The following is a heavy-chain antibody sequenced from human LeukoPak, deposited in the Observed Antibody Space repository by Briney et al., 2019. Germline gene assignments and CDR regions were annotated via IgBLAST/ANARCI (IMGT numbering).Heavy chain of an antibody. CDR3: ARLRISYYYYMDV. D-gene: IGHD2-15*01. CDR2: INHSGST. CDR1: GGSFSGYY. V-gene: IGHV4-34*01. Sequence: SETLSLTCAVYGGSFSGYYWSWIRQPPGKGLEWIGEINHSGSTNYNPSLKSRVTISVDTSKNQFSLKLSSVTAADTAVYYCARLRISYYYYMDVWGKGTTVTVSS. J-gene: IGHJ6*03.